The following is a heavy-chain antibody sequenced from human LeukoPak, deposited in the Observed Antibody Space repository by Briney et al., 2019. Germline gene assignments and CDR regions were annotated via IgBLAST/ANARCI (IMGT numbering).Heavy chain of an antibody. J-gene: IGHJ4*02. V-gene: IGHV1-18*01. CDR2: ISAYNGNT. CDR1: GYTFTSYG. D-gene: IGHD3-22*01. Sequence: ASVKVSCKASGYTFTSYGISWVRQAPGQGLEWMGWISAYNGNTNYAQKLQGRVTMTTDTSTSIAYMELRSPRSDDTAVYYCARDQEYYYDSSGYYDYWGQGTLVTVSS. CDR3: ARDQEYYYDSSGYYDY.